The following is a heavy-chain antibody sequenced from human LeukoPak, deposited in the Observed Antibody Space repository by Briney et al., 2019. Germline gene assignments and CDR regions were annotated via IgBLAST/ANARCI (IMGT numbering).Heavy chain of an antibody. V-gene: IGHV1-46*01. J-gene: IGHJ5*02. CDR3: ARDNSGDHETNWFDP. CDR1: GYTFSTYY. D-gene: IGHD4-17*01. CDR2: INPSGGST. Sequence: ASVKVSCKASGYTFSTYYMHWVRQAPGQGLEWMGVINPSGGSTSYAQKFQGRITMTRDTSTSTVYMELSSLRSEDTAVYYCARDNSGDHETNWFDPWGQGTLVTVSS.